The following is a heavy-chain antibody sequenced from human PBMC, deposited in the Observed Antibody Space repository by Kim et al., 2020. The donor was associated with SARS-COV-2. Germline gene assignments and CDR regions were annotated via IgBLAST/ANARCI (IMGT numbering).Heavy chain of an antibody. V-gene: IGHV3-64*01. CDR3: ASNSGYDQRRYYYYGMDV. D-gene: IGHD5-12*01. J-gene: IGHJ6*02. CDR2: ISSNGGST. CDR1: GFTFSSYA. Sequence: GGSLRLSCAASGFTFSSYAMHWVRQAPGKGLEYVSAISSNGGSTYYANSVKGRFTISRDNSKNTLYLQMGSLRAEDMAVYYCASNSGYDQRRYYYYGMDVWGQGTTVTVSS.